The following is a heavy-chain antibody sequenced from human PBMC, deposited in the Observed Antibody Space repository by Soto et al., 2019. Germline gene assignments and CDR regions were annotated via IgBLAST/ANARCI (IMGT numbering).Heavy chain of an antibody. D-gene: IGHD6-19*01. V-gene: IGHV3-7*01. CDR1: GFTFSNHW. J-gene: IGHJ4*02. CDR3: VRDRGWLAFDY. Sequence: PGGSLRLSCAASGFTFSNHWMNWVRQAPGKGLEWVAIIKGDGSATRYVESVKGRFTISRDNAKNSVYLQRNSLRAEDTAVYYCVRDRGWLAFDYWGQGALVTVSS. CDR2: IKGDGSAT.